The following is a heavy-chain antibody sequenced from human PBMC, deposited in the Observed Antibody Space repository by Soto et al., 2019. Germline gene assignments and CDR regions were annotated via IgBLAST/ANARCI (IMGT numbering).Heavy chain of an antibody. Sequence: EVQLVESGGGLVQPGGSLRLSCAASGFTFSSYWMSWVRQAPGKGLEWVANIKQDGSEKYYVDSVKGRFTISRDNAKNSLYLQMNSLRAEDTAVYYCARDREYSYVAGYYYGMDVWGQGTTVTVSS. CDR1: GFTFSSYW. CDR2: IKQDGSEK. D-gene: IGHD5-18*01. J-gene: IGHJ6*02. V-gene: IGHV3-7*01. CDR3: ARDREYSYVAGYYYGMDV.